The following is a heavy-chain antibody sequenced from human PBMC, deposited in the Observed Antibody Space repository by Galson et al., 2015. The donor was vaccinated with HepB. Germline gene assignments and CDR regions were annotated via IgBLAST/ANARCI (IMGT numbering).Heavy chain of an antibody. J-gene: IGHJ6*02. Sequence: SLRLSCAASGFTFSSYGMHWVRQAPGKGLEWVAVIWYDGSNKYYADSVKGRFTISRDNSKNTLYLQMNSLRAEDTAVYYCARVYGDYVDPHYYYYYGMDVWGQGTTVTVSS. CDR2: IWYDGSNK. CDR1: GFTFSSYG. V-gene: IGHV3-33*08. D-gene: IGHD4-17*01. CDR3: ARVYGDYVDPHYYYYYGMDV.